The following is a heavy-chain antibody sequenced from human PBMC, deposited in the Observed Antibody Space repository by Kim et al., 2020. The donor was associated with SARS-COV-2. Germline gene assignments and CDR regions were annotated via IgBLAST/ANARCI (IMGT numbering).Heavy chain of an antibody. CDR2: IYTSGST. Sequence: SETLSLTCTVSGGSISSGSYYWSWIRQPAGKGLEWIGRIYTSGSTNYNPSLKSRVTISVDTSKNQFSLKLSSVTAADTAVYYCAREGYYYDSSGYYRGPPFDYWGQGTLVTVSS. CDR3: AREGYYYDSSGYYRGPPFDY. CDR1: GGSISSGSYY. D-gene: IGHD3-22*01. V-gene: IGHV4-61*02. J-gene: IGHJ4*02.